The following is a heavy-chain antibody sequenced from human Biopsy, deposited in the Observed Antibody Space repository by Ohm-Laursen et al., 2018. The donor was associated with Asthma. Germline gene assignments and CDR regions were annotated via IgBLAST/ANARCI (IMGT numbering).Heavy chain of an antibody. Sequence: SLRLSCTASGFTFSTYAMHWVRQAPGKGLEWVALISYDGSKRHSADSVRGRFTIFRDNSKNTLYLQMNSLRAGDTAVYYCAKDVVWFRELGGMDVWGQGTTVTVSS. CDR1: GFTFSTYA. CDR2: ISYDGSKR. D-gene: IGHD3-10*01. CDR3: AKDVVWFRELGGMDV. V-gene: IGHV3-30*18. J-gene: IGHJ6*02.